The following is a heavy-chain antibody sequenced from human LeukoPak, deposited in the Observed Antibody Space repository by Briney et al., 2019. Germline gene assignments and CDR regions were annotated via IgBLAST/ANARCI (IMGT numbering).Heavy chain of an antibody. V-gene: IGHV1-46*01. CDR2: INPSGGST. J-gene: IGHJ4*02. CDR1: GGTFSSYA. D-gene: IGHD1-26*01. CDR3: ARSRIVGATRRDDYFDY. Sequence: ASVKVSCKASGGTFSSYAISWVRQAPGQGLEWMGIINPSGGSTSYAQKFQGRVTMTRDTSTSTVYMELSSLRSEDTAVYYCARSRIVGATRRDDYFDYWGQGTLVTVSS.